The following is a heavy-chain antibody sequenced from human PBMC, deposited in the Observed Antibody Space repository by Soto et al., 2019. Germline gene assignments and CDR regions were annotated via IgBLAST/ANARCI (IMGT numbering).Heavy chain of an antibody. CDR2: IKSKTDGGTT. CDR1: GFTFSNAW. Sequence: GSLRLSCAASGFTFSNAWLSWVRQAPGKGLEWVGRIKSKTDGGTTDYTAPVKGRFTISRDDSKNTLYLQMNSLKIEDTAVYYCTTGSTSTKNYWGQGTPVTVSS. V-gene: IGHV3-15*01. CDR3: TTGSTSTKNY. J-gene: IGHJ4*02. D-gene: IGHD6-6*01.